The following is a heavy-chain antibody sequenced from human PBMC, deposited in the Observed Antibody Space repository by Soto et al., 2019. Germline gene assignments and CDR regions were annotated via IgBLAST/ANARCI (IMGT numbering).Heavy chain of an antibody. D-gene: IGHD3-22*01. CDR1: GFTFTSSA. Sequence: ASVKVSCKASGFTFTSSAVQWVRQARGQRLEWIGWIVVGSGNTNYAQKFQGRVTITRDMSTSTAYMELSSLRSEDTAVYYCAAQPSDSSGYCGSYYFDYWGQGNLVTVSS. V-gene: IGHV1-58*01. CDR3: AAQPSDSSGYCGSYYFDY. J-gene: IGHJ4*02. CDR2: IVVGSGNT.